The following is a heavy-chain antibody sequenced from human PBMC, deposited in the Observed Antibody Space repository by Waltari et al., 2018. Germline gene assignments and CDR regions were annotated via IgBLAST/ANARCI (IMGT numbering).Heavy chain of an antibody. CDR3: ATWITAHFDY. V-gene: IGHV3-23*01. CDR1: GFTFKNSA. CDR2: IDGPTTNT. D-gene: IGHD2-2*03. J-gene: IGHJ4*02. Sequence: DVHLLESGGSLVQPGGSLRLSCVAFGFTFKNSALSWVRQFPGKGLEWFSHIDGPTTNTHYADSVKGRFTISRDNSRNTVYLQMNSLTADDSAVYFCATWITAHFDYWGRGTLVTVSS.